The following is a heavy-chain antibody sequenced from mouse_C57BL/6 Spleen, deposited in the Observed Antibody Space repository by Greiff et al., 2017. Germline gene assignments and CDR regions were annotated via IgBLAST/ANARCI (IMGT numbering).Heavy chain of an antibody. D-gene: IGHD2-3*01. CDR2: IYPRAGST. Sequence: QVQLQQSGPELVKPGASVKLSCKASGYTFTSYDINWVKQRPGQGLEWIGWIYPRAGSTTYNEKFKGKATLTVDTSSSTAYMELHSLSSVDSAVYFCARRGYDGYYLYAMDYWGQGTSVTVSS. V-gene: IGHV1-85*01. J-gene: IGHJ4*01. CDR1: GYTFTSYD. CDR3: ARRGYDGYYLYAMDY.